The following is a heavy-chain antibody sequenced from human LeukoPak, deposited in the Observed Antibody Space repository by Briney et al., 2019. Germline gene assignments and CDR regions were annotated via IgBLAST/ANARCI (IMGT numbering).Heavy chain of an antibody. D-gene: IGHD4-17*01. CDR2: INPSGGIT. CDR3: AREYGDYEGVSSAFDI. CDR1: GYTFTSYY. V-gene: IGHV1-46*01. Sequence: ASVKVSCKASGYTFTSYYMHWVRQAPGQGLEWMGIINPSGGITSYAQKFQGRVTMTRDTPTSTVYMELSSLRSEDTAVYYCAREYGDYEGVSSAFDIWGQGTMVTVSS. J-gene: IGHJ3*02.